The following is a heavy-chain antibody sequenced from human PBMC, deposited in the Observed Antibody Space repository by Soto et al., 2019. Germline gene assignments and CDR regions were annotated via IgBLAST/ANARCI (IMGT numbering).Heavy chain of an antibody. CDR2: ITGSSGGT. CDR3: ARDRGMDAFDI. V-gene: IGHV3-23*01. Sequence: HPGGSLRLSCAASGFTFSRFAMGWVRQDPAKGLEWFSGITGSSGGTYYVDSVKGRFTISRDNSNNTLYLQMNSLRAEDTAVYYCARDRGMDAFDIWGQGTMVTVSS. CDR1: GFTFSRFA. J-gene: IGHJ3*02.